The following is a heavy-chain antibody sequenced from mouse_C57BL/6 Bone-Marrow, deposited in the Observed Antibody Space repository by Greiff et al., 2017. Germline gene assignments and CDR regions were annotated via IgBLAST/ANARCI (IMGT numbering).Heavy chain of an antibody. J-gene: IGHJ3*01. CDR3: ASGCSWFAY. CDR2: IYPRSGNT. Sequence: QVQLQQSGAELARPGASVKLSCKASGYTFTSYGISWVKQRTGQGLEWIGEIYPRSGNTYYNEKFKGKATLTADKSSSTAYMELRSLTSDDSAVYFWASGCSWFAYWGQGTLVTVSA. CDR1: GYTFTSYG. V-gene: IGHV1-81*01.